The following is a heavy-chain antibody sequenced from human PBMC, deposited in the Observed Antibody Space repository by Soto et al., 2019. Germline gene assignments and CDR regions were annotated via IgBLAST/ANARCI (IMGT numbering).Heavy chain of an antibody. D-gene: IGHD4-17*01. CDR1: GGSSSSYY. Sequence: VTRSVTSSVAGGSSSSYYWSWIMQPPGKGLEWIGYIYYSGSTNYNPSLKSRVTISVDTSKNQFSLKLSSVTAADTAVYYCARLSSTVTTNDYWGQGTLVTVSS. CDR3: ARLSSTVTTNDY. J-gene: IGHJ4*02. CDR2: IYYSGST. V-gene: IGHV4-59*08.